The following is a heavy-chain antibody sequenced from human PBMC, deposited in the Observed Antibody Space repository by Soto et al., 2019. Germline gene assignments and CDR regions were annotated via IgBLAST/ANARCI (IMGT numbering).Heavy chain of an antibody. CDR1: GGSISSSSYY. D-gene: IGHD3-9*01. CDR3: ARQTEEPLPWAAVRYFDGAEARGWFDP. J-gene: IGHJ5*02. V-gene: IGHV4-39*01. CDR2: IYYSGST. Sequence: SETLSLTCTVSGGSISSSSYYWGWIRQPPGKGLEWIGSIYYSGSTYYNPSLKSRVTISVDTSKNQFSLKLSSVTAADTAVYYCARQTEEPLPWAAVRYFDGAEARGWFDPWGQGTLVTVSS.